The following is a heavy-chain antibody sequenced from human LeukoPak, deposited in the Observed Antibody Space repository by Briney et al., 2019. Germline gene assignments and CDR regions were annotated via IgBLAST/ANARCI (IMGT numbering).Heavy chain of an antibody. Sequence: PGPMLVNPTQTLTLTCTFSGFSLSTSGVGAGWIRQPPGTALECLALIYWNDDKRYSPSLKSRLTITKDTSKNQVVLTMTNMDPVDTATYYCARRGSSGWYSGYTFDYWGQGTLVTVSS. CDR1: GFSLSTSGVG. V-gene: IGHV2-5*01. D-gene: IGHD6-19*01. J-gene: IGHJ4*02. CDR3: ARRGSSGWYSGYTFDY. CDR2: IYWNDDK.